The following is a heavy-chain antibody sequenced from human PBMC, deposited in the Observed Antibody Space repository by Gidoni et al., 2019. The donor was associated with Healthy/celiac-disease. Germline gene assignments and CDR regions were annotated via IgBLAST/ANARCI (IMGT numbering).Heavy chain of an antibody. J-gene: IGHJ3*02. Sequence: QVQLVESGGGVVPPGRSLRLSCAASAFTFSSYGMHWVRQAPGKGMEWVAVIWYDGSNKYYADSVKGRFTISRDNSKNTLELQMNSLRAEDTAVYYCASQVAVAGTGAFDIWDQGTMVTVSS. V-gene: IGHV3-33*01. CDR2: IWYDGSNK. D-gene: IGHD6-19*01. CDR1: AFTFSSYG. CDR3: ASQVAVAGTGAFDI.